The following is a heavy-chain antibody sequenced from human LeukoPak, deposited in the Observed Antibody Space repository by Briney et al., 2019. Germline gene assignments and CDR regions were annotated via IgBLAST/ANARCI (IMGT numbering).Heavy chain of an antibody. D-gene: IGHD2-2*01. V-gene: IGHV4-39*01. Sequence: SETLSLTCTASGGSISSSGYYWGWIRQPPGKGLEWIGSIYYSGNTYYNPSLMSRVTISVDRSKNQFSLKLSSVTAADTAVYYCARQYSSTWLFDPWGQGTLVTVSS. CDR2: IYYSGNT. J-gene: IGHJ5*02. CDR1: GGSISSSGYY. CDR3: ARQYSSTWLFDP.